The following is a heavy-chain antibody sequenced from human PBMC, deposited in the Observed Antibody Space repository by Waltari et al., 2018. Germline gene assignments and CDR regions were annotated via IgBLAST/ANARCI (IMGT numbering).Heavy chain of an antibody. Sequence: ELLVVESGGHSVRPGESLRLSCTAAGFRLDVYAINWVRQAPGKGLEWVSGIGWNGDNIDYADSVKGRFTISRDKAKNSVFLQMNGLKVEDTARYFCAKDLVYNTPGIDVWGRGTTVIVSS. J-gene: IGHJ6*02. D-gene: IGHD1-20*01. CDR2: IGWNGDNI. CDR1: GFRLDVYA. CDR3: AKDLVYNTPGIDV. V-gene: IGHV3-9*01.